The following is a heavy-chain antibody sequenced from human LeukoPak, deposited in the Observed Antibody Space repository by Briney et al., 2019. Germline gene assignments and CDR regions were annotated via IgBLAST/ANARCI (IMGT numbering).Heavy chain of an antibody. CDR1: GGSMRPNY. D-gene: IGHD3-3*01. CDR2: IYYSGST. CDR3: ARGTYYDFWSGYYNPNYFDY. Sequence: SETLSLTCTVSGGSMRPNYWSWIRQPPGKGLEWIGYIYYSGSTNYNPSLKSRVTISVDTSKNQFSLKLSSVTAADTAVYYCARGTYYDFWSGYYNPNYFDYWGQGTLVTVSS. V-gene: IGHV4-59*01. J-gene: IGHJ4*02.